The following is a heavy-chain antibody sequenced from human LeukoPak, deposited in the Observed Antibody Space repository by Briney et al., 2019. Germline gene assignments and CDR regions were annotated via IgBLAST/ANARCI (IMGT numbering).Heavy chain of an antibody. CDR3: AKDMVRGVTPSDY. D-gene: IGHD3-10*01. V-gene: IGHV3-23*01. J-gene: IGHJ4*02. CDR1: GFAFSSYA. CDR2: ISGSGGST. Sequence: GGSLRLSCAASGFAFSSYAMSWVRQAPGKGLEWVSAISGSGGSTYYADSVKGRFTISGDNSKNTLYLQMNSLRAEDTAVYYCAKDMVRGVTPSDYWGQGTLVTVSS.